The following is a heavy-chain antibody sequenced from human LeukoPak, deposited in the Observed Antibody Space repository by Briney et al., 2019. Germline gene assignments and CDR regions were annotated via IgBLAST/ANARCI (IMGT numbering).Heavy chain of an antibody. J-gene: IGHJ4*02. CDR2: ISSSGGTT. CDR1: GFTFSTYA. Sequence: PGWSLTLSCAASGFTFSTYAVNWVRQAPGTPLEWVSAISSSGGTTLYADAVKGRFSISRDNSKNTLYLRTNSLRAEDTAIYHWAKDLNAWPTNIDSCGQRTLGTVSA. V-gene: IGHV3-23*01. D-gene: IGHD5-24*01. CDR3: AKDLNAWPTNIDS.